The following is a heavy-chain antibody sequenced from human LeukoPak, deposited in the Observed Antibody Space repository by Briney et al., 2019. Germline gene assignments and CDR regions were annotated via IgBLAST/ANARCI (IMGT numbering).Heavy chain of an antibody. Sequence: PSETLSLTCTVSGGSISSYYWSWIRQHPGKGLEWIGYIYYSGSTYYNPSLKSRVTISVDTSKNQFSLKLSSVTAADTAVYYCARDPGTTVVSPGAFDIWGQGTMVTVSS. V-gene: IGHV4-59*06. J-gene: IGHJ3*02. CDR1: GGSISSYY. CDR3: ARDPGTTVVSPGAFDI. D-gene: IGHD4-23*01. CDR2: IYYSGST.